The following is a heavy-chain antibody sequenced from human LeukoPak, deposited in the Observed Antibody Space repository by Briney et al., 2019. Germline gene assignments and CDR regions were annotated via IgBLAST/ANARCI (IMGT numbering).Heavy chain of an antibody. Sequence: GGSLRLSCAASGFTFSSYAMSWVRQAPGKGLEWVGRIKSKTDGGTTDYAAPVKGRFTISRDDSKNTLYLQMNSLKTEDTAVYYCTTDVQTYYYDSSGYWVFDYWGQGTLVTVSS. CDR2: IKSKTDGGTT. V-gene: IGHV3-15*01. CDR3: TTDVQTYYYDSSGYWVFDY. J-gene: IGHJ4*02. D-gene: IGHD3-22*01. CDR1: GFTFSSYA.